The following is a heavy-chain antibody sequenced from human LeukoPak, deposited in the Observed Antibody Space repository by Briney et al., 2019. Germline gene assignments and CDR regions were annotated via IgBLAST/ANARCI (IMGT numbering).Heavy chain of an antibody. J-gene: IGHJ4*02. V-gene: IGHV1-8*03. CDR2: MNPNSGST. D-gene: IGHD5-12*01. Sequence: ASVNVSCKASGYTFTSYDINWVRQATGQGREWMGWMNPNSGSTGYAQKVQGRVTITRNTSISTAYMQLSGLRSEDTAVYYCARGRSTGYPYYFEYWGQGTLVTVSS. CDR1: GYTFTSYD. CDR3: ARGRSTGYPYYFEY.